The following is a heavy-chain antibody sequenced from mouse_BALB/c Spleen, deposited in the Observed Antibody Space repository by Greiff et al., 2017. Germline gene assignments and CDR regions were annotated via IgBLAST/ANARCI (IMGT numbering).Heavy chain of an antibody. CDR2: ISSGGST. V-gene: IGHV5-6-5*01. Sequence: DVKLVESGGGLVKPGGSLKLSCAASGFTFSSYAMSWVRQTPEKRLEWVASISSGGSTYYPDSVKGRFTISRDNARNILYLQMSSLRSEDTAMYYCAREEYGNYGFAYWGQGTLVTVSA. D-gene: IGHD2-10*02. J-gene: IGHJ3*01. CDR1: GFTFSSYA. CDR3: AREEYGNYGFAY.